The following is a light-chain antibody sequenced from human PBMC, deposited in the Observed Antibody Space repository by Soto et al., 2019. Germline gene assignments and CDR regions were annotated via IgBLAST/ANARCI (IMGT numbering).Light chain of an antibody. CDR2: GAS. CDR1: QSVSRD. V-gene: IGKV3-15*01. Sequence: EIVRTQSPATRSVSPGERANLSCRASQSVSRDLAWYQQKPGQAPRLLIYGASARATGIPDRFSGGGSGTDFTLTISRLEPEDFAVYYCQQLSSYPLTFGGGTKLDIK. J-gene: IGKJ4*01. CDR3: QQLSSYPLT.